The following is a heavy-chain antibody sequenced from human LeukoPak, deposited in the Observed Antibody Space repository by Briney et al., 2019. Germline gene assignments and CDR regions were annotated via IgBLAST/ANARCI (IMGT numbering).Heavy chain of an antibody. CDR3: ARDKTGTYFLSRGNWFDP. CDR2: ISAYNGNT. J-gene: IGHJ5*02. V-gene: IGHV1-18*01. D-gene: IGHD1-1*01. CDR1: GYTFTSYG. Sequence: GASVKVSCKASGYTFTSYGISWVRQAPGQGLEWMGWISAYNGNTNYAQKLQGRVTMTTDTSTSTAYMELRSLRSDDTAVHYCARDKTGTYFLSRGNWFDPWGQGTLVTVSS.